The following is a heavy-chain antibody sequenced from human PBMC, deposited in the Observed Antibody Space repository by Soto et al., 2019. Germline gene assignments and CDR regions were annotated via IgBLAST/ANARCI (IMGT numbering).Heavy chain of an antibody. CDR2: MWYDGTNK. J-gene: IGHJ3*02. CDR3: ARDATFGTKGGSFDI. Sequence: QVRLVESGGGVVQPGRSLRLSCAASGFTFRIYSMHWFRQSPGKGLEWVAVMWYDGTNKYYGESVKGRFTISRDNSENTLYLKMNSLRVEDTAVYYCARDATFGTKGGSFDIWGHGTLVTVSS. V-gene: IGHV3-33*01. D-gene: IGHD3-16*01. CDR1: GFTFRIYS.